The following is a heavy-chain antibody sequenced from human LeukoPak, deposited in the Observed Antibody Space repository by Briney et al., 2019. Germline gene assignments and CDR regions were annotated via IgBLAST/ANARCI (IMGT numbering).Heavy chain of an antibody. Sequence: GGSLRLSCAASGFTFSSYAMSWVRQAPGKGLEWVSAISGSGGSTYYADSVKGRFTISRDNSKNTLYLQINSLRAEDTAVYYCAKDSPYYDFWSGYSRFDYWGQGTLVTVSS. D-gene: IGHD3-3*01. CDR3: AKDSPYYDFWSGYSRFDY. CDR2: ISGSGGST. J-gene: IGHJ4*02. V-gene: IGHV3-23*01. CDR1: GFTFSSYA.